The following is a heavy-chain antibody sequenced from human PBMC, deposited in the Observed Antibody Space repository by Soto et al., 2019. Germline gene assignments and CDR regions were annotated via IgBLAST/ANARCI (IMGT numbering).Heavy chain of an antibody. CDR3: ARHDCSSTSCYYYYYYGMDV. CDR2: IIPIFGTA. D-gene: IGHD2-2*01. V-gene: IGHV1-69*12. CDR1: GGTFSSYA. J-gene: IGHJ6*02. Sequence: QVQLVQSGAEVKKPGSSVKVSCKASGGTFSSYAISWVRQAPGQXLXXXGGIIPIFGTANYAQKFQGRVTITADESTSTAYMELSSLRSEDTAVYYWARHDCSSTSCYYYYYYGMDVWGQGTTVTVSS.